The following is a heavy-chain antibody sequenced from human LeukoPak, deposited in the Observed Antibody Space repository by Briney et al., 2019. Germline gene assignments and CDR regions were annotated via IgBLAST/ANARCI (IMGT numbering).Heavy chain of an antibody. Sequence: SVKVSCKASGGTFSNYAIIWVRQAPGQGLEWMGGIIPFFGTTNCSQKFQGRVTMTADESTSTAYMELNSLKSEGTAVYCCARDLGDCTTTTCYGDYYYAMDVWGNGTTVTVSS. V-gene: IGHV1-69*01. D-gene: IGHD2-2*01. CDR1: GGTFSNYA. CDR3: ARDLGDCTTTTCYGDYYYAMDV. CDR2: IIPFFGTT. J-gene: IGHJ6*04.